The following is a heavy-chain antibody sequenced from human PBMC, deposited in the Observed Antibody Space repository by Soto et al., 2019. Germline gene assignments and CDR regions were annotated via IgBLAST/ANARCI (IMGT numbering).Heavy chain of an antibody. V-gene: IGHV1-46*01. CDR3: ARDSPHCSGGSCYVIHTNYNWFDP. D-gene: IGHD2-15*01. CDR2: INPIFGST. CDR1: GYTFTSYY. Sequence: ASVKVSCKASGYTFTSYYMHWVRQAPGQGLEWMGIINPIFGSTSYAQKFQGRVTITADESTSTAYMELSSLRSEDTAVYYCARDSPHCSGGSCYVIHTNYNWFDPWGQGTLVTVSS. J-gene: IGHJ5*02.